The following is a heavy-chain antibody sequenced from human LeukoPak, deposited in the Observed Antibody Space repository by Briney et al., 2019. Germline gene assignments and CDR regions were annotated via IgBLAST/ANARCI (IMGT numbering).Heavy chain of an antibody. J-gene: IGHJ4*02. CDR1: GXTFDDYG. Sequence: GGSLRLSWAASGXTFDDYGMTWVRQAPGKGLEWVSGINWNGGYTHYADSVKGRFTISRDNAKNSIYVQMTSLRADDTALYYCARGPSGSVPLYFDYWGQGTLVTVSS. CDR3: ARGPSGSVPLYFDY. V-gene: IGHV3-20*04. D-gene: IGHD3-10*01. CDR2: INWNGGYT.